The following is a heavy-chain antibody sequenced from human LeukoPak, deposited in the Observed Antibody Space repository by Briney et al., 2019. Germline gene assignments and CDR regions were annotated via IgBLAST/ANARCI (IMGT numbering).Heavy chain of an antibody. CDR3: ARVKGDLGIFGVVIITHHGGFDY. J-gene: IGHJ4*02. V-gene: IGHV4-59*01. CDR2: IYYSGST. Sequence: SETLSLTCTVSGGSISSYYWSWIRQPPGKGLEWIGYIYYSGSTNYNPSLKSRVTISVDTSKNQFSLKLSSVTAADTAVYYCARVKGDLGIFGVVIITHHGGFDYWGQGTLVTVSS. CDR1: GGSISSYY. D-gene: IGHD3-3*01.